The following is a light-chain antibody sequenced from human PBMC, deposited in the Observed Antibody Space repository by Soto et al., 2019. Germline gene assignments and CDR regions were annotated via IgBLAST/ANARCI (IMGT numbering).Light chain of an antibody. V-gene: IGKV1-5*03. CDR3: QHYNSYSEA. J-gene: IGKJ1*01. CDR1: QTISSW. Sequence: DIRMTQSPPTLSPSXCGRLPIALXASQTISSWLAWYQQKPGKAPKLLIYKASTLKSGVPSRFSGSGSGTEFTLTISSLQPDDFATYYCQHYNSYSEAFGQGTKVDNK. CDR2: KAS.